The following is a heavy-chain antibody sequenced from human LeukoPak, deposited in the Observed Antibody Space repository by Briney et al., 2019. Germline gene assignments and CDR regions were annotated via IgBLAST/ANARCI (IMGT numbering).Heavy chain of an antibody. CDR2: IYHSGST. CDR3: ARNGTNNYFDY. V-gene: IGHV4-38-2*01. Sequence: SETLSLTCAVSGFSISSGYYWGWIRPPPGKGVEWIGSIYHSGSTHYNPSLKRRVTISVETSKNQFSLKLSSVTAADTAVYYCARNGTNNYFDYWGQGTLVTVSS. J-gene: IGHJ4*02. D-gene: IGHD2-2*01. CDR1: GFSISSGYY.